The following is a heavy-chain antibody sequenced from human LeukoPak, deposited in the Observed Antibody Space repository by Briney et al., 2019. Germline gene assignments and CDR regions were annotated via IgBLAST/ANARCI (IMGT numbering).Heavy chain of an antibody. CDR1: GYSISSGYY. J-gene: IGHJ3*02. Sequence: SETLSLTCTVSGYSISSGYYWGWIRQPPGKGLEWIGTIYHSGSTYYNPSLKSRVTISLDTSKNQFSLKLSSVTAADTAVYYCARWVEVKDGAFDIWGQGTMVTVSS. D-gene: IGHD5-24*01. CDR3: ARWVEVKDGAFDI. V-gene: IGHV4-38-2*02. CDR2: IYHSGST.